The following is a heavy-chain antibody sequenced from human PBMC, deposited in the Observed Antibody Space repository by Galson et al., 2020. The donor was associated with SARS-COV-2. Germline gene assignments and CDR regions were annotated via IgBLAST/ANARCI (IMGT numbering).Heavy chain of an antibody. CDR1: GGSFSGYY. Sequence: SETLSLTCAVYGGSFSGYYWSWIRQPPGKGLEWIGEINHSGSTNYNPSLKSRVTISVDTSKNQFSLKLSSVTAADTAVYYCARGRTVTTFYYYYGMDVWGQGTTVTVSS. D-gene: IGHD4-4*01. V-gene: IGHV4-34*01. CDR2: INHSGST. J-gene: IGHJ6*02. CDR3: ARGRTVTTFYYYYGMDV.